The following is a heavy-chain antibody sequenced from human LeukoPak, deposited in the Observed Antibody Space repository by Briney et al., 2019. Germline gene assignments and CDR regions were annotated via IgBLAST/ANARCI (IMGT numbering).Heavy chain of an antibody. CDR1: GFTFSSYA. CDR3: ARRVVPAASVDY. V-gene: IGHV3-30-3*01. Sequence: GRSLRLSCAASGFTFSSYAMHWVRQAPGKGLEWVAVISYDGSNKYYADSVKGRFTISRDNSKNTLYLQMNSLRAEDTAVYYCARRVVPAASVDYWGQGTLVAVSS. J-gene: IGHJ4*02. D-gene: IGHD2-2*01. CDR2: ISYDGSNK.